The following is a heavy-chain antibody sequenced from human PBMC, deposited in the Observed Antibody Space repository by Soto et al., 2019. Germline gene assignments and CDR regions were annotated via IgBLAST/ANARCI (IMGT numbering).Heavy chain of an antibody. V-gene: IGHV1-69*13. CDR3: ASPYYYDSSGYHPYYYYYGMDV. J-gene: IGHJ6*02. Sequence: ASVKVSCKASGGTFSSYAISWVRQAPGQGLEWMGGIIPIFGTANYAQKFQGRATITADESTSTAYMELSSLRSEDTAVYYCASPYYYDSSGYHPYYYYYGMDVWGQGATVTVSS. CDR2: IIPIFGTA. CDR1: GGTFSSYA. D-gene: IGHD3-22*01.